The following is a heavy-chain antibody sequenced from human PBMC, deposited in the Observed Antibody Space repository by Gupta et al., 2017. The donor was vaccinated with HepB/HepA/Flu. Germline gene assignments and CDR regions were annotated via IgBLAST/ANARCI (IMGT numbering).Heavy chain of an antibody. Sequence: QLQLQESGPGLVKPSETLSLTCTVSGGSISSSSYYWGWIRQPPGKGLEWIGSLYYSGSTYYHPSLKSRVTISVDTSKNQFSLKLSSVTAADTAVYYGARLPELGEYGDNWCDHWGQGTRGTVSA. D-gene: IGHD3-16*01. CDR3: ARLPELGEYGDNWCDH. CDR2: LYYSGST. V-gene: IGHV4-39*01. CDR1: GGSISSSSYY. J-gene: IGHJ5*02.